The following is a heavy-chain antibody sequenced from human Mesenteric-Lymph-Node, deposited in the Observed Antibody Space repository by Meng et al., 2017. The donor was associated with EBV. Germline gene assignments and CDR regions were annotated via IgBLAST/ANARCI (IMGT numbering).Heavy chain of an antibody. CDR2: ISSSSRYI. CDR3: AKNLGYSKNWWYYYGMDV. D-gene: IGHD2-8*02. V-gene: IGHV3-21*01. J-gene: IGHJ6*02. CDR1: GLSFSRYS. Sequence: EMQLVESGGGLVRPGGSLRLSCAASGLSFSRYSMKWVRQAPGKGLEWVSAISSSSRYIYYADSVKGRFTISRDDAKNSLYLQMNSLRAEDTAVYYCAKNLGYSKNWWYYYGMDVWGQGTKVTVS.